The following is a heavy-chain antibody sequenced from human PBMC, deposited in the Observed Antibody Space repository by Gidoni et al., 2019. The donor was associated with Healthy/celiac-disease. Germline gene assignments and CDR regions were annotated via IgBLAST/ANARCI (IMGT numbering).Heavy chain of an antibody. Sequence: QVQLVQSGAEVKKPGSSVTVSCKASGGTFSSYAISWVRQAPGQGLEWMGGIITICGTANYAQKFQGRVTITADESTSTAYMELSSLRSEDTAVYYCASRGGSYYRPEFDYWGQGTLVTVSS. CDR2: IITICGTA. D-gene: IGHD1-26*01. CDR1: GGTFSSYA. V-gene: IGHV1-69*01. CDR3: ASRGGSYYRPEFDY. J-gene: IGHJ4*02.